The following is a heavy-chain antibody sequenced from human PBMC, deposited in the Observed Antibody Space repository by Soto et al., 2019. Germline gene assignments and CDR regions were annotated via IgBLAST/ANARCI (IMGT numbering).Heavy chain of an antibody. J-gene: IGHJ4*02. V-gene: IGHV2-5*01. Sequence: QITLKESGPTLVNRTQTLTLTCTFSGFSLTDTGVGVGWIRQPPGKALEWLALIYWNDDVRYSPSLRSRLTITKDTSKNQVCLTMTHMDPLDTATLYCAHFTRGFSYGFVAYWGQGTQVTVFS. CDR1: GFSLTDTGVG. CDR3: AHFTRGFSYGFVAY. D-gene: IGHD3-10*01. CDR2: IYWNDDV.